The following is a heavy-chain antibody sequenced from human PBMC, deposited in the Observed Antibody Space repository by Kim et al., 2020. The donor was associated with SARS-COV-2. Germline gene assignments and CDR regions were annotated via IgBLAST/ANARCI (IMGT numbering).Heavy chain of an antibody. Sequence: GGSLRLSCAASGFTFSSYWLSWVRQAPGKGLEWVANIKQDGSEKYYVDSVKGRFTISRDNAKNSLYLQMNSLRAEDTAVYYCARDRSLHALRSSWYYFDYWGQGTLVTVSS. CDR1: GFTFSSYW. CDR3: ARDRSLHALRSSWYYFDY. J-gene: IGHJ4*02. CDR2: IKQDGSEK. V-gene: IGHV3-7*01. D-gene: IGHD6-13*01.